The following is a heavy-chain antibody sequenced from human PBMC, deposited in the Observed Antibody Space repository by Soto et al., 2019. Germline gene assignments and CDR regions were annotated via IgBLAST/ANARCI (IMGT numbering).Heavy chain of an antibody. V-gene: IGHV3-30*04. CDR3: ASDMYSSDCFVKWFEP. J-gene: IGHJ5*02. CDR1: GFSFSSYA. Sequence: QVRLVESGGGVVQPGRSLRLSCTASGFSFSSYAMYWFRQPPGKGLEWVAVISKDGMNKNYADSVKGRVTVSRDNANYSLDLQLTGRRGEDTAMYYCASDMYSSDCFVKWFEPWGQGTLVTVSS. D-gene: IGHD6-19*01. CDR2: ISKDGMNK.